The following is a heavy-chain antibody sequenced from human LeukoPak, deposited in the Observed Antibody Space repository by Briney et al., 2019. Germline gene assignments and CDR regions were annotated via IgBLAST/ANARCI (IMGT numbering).Heavy chain of an antibody. V-gene: IGHV3-7*04. CDR3: TRVGYIDEGIDY. D-gene: IGHD5-24*01. Sequence: GGSRRLSFVASGFPFSSYWMTWVRQAPGKGREWVANIKQDGSKKSYVDSVKGRFTISRDNAKNSLYLQMNSLRAEDTAIYYCTRVGYIDEGIDYWGQGTLVTVSS. CDR2: IKQDGSKK. CDR1: GFPFSSYW. J-gene: IGHJ4*02.